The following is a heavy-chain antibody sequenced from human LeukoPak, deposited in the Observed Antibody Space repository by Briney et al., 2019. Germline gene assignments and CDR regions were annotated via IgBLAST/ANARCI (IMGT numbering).Heavy chain of an antibody. Sequence: GGSLRLSCAASGFTFSSYEMNWVRQAPGKGLEWVSYISSSGSTIYYADSVKGRFTISRDNAKNSLYLQMNSLRAEDTAVYYCAKGGSYYRIDYWGQGTLVTVSS. J-gene: IGHJ4*02. CDR2: ISSSGSTI. V-gene: IGHV3-48*03. D-gene: IGHD1-26*01. CDR3: AKGGSYYRIDY. CDR1: GFTFSSYE.